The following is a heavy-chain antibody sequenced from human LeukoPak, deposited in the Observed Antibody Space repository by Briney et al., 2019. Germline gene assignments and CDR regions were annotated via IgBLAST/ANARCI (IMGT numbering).Heavy chain of an antibody. CDR2: ITSSIYI. CDR3: ARGSDTVMDYTTDIDY. V-gene: IGHV3-21*01. CDR1: GFTFSSYS. D-gene: IGHD5-18*01. Sequence: GGSLRLSCAASGFTFSSYSMNWVRQAPGKGLEWVSSITSSIYIYYAASVKGRFTISRDNAKKSMYLQMNSLRAEDTAVYYCARGSDTVMDYTTDIDYWGQGTLVTVSS. J-gene: IGHJ4*02.